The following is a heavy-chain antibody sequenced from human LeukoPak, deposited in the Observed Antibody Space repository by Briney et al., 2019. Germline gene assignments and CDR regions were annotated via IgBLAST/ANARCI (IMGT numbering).Heavy chain of an antibody. V-gene: IGHV3-48*01. D-gene: IGHD6-19*01. CDR1: GFTFSSYS. Sequence: GGSLRLSCAASGFTFSSYSMNWVRQAPGKGLEWVSYVSSSSSTIYYADSVKGRFTISRDNAKNSLYLQMNSLRAEDTAVYYCARGRGWWTHYFDYWGQGTLVTVSS. CDR2: VSSSSSTI. J-gene: IGHJ4*02. CDR3: ARGRGWWTHYFDY.